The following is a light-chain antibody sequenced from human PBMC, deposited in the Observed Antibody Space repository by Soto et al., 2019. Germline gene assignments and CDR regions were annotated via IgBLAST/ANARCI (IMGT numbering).Light chain of an antibody. Sequence: DIQVTQSPSSLSASLGDRVTITCRASQGIGVYLAWFQQKPGIVPKLLIYAASALQSGVPSRFSGSGSGTDFTLTISSLQPEDIATYYCQKYNSAPLTFGGGTKVDIK. CDR3: QKYNSAPLT. V-gene: IGKV1-27*01. J-gene: IGKJ4*01. CDR2: AAS. CDR1: QGIGVY.